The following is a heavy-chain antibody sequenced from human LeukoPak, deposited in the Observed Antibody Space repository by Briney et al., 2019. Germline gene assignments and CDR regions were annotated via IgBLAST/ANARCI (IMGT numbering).Heavy chain of an antibody. D-gene: IGHD3-10*01. Sequence: GGSLRLSCAASGFTFSTSSMNWVRQAPGKGLEWVSYISPFFSIYYKDSVKGRFTISRDNAKNSLYLQMNSLRVEDTAAYYCARGTMVRGLLGAFDIWGQGTMVTVSS. V-gene: IGHV3-48*01. CDR1: GFTFSTSS. CDR3: ARGTMVRGLLGAFDI. J-gene: IGHJ3*02. CDR2: ISPFFSI.